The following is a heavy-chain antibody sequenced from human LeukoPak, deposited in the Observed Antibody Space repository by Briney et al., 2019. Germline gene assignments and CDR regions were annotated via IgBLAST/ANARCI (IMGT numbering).Heavy chain of an antibody. CDR1: GGSISSGDYC. Sequence: SETLSLTCTVSGGSISSGDYCWTWIRQPPGKGLEWIGCIYYGGSTYYNPSLKSRLTISVDTSKNQFSLTLSSVTAADTAVYLCSRDGQTSGDACDIGGQGTRVTVSS. J-gene: IGHJ3*02. CDR2: IYYGGST. D-gene: IGHD4-11*01. V-gene: IGHV4-30-4*01. CDR3: SRDGQTSGDACDI.